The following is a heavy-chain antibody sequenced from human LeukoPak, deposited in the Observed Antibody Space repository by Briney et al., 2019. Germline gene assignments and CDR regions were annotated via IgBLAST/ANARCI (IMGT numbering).Heavy chain of an antibody. CDR2: INGDGSDT. J-gene: IGHJ5*02. Sequence: GGSLILSCAASGFTFSGYWMHWARQSPGKGLVWVSCINGDGSDTRYADSVKGRFTISRDNAKNTLYLQMNSLRVDDTAVYYCARDPRNKGFDPWGQGTLVTVSS. CDR3: ARDPRNKGFDP. V-gene: IGHV3-74*01. D-gene: IGHD1/OR15-1a*01. CDR1: GFTFSGYW.